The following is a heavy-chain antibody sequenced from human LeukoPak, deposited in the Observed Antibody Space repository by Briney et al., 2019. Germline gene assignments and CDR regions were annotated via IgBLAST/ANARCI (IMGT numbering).Heavy chain of an antibody. J-gene: IGHJ4*02. CDR1: GYTFTGYY. CDR3: ARSLVVVAAHFDY. Sequence: ASVEVSCKASGYTFTGYYMHWVRQAPGQGLEWMGWINPNSGGTNYAQKFQGRVTMTRDTSISTAYMELSRLRSDDTAVYYCARSLVVVAAHFDYWGQGTLVTVSS. V-gene: IGHV1-2*02. D-gene: IGHD2-15*01. CDR2: INPNSGGT.